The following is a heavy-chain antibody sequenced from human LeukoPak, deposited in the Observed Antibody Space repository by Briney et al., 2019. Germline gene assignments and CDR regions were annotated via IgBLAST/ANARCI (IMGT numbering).Heavy chain of an antibody. D-gene: IGHD3-22*01. CDR3: ARGPYSYDSSGAFDI. V-gene: IGHV4-61*02. Sequence: SETLSLTCTVSGDSISSGDYYWSWIWQPAGKGLEWIGRISSSGGTNYNPSLKSRVTISVDTSKNQFSLKLSSVTAADTAVYFCARGPYSYDSSGAFDIWGQGTMVTVSS. CDR1: GDSISSGDYY. J-gene: IGHJ3*02. CDR2: ISSSGGT.